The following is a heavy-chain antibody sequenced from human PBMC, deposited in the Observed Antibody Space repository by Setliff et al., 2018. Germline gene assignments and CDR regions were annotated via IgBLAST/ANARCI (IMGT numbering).Heavy chain of an antibody. CDR3: VRGLNTESWTPLY. Sequence: PSETLSLTCSVAGGSMTDFFWHWFRRPPGKGLEWIGYIYKKGGTNYSPSLKSRVTMSVDRSRNQFSLTLSSVSAADMAVYYCVRGLNTESWTPLYWSPGTLVTVSS. CDR2: IYKKGGT. J-gene: IGHJ4*02. CDR1: GGSMTDFF. D-gene: IGHD2-15*01. V-gene: IGHV4-4*08.